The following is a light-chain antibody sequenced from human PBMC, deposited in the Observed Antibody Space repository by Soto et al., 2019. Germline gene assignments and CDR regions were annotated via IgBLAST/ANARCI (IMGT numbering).Light chain of an antibody. J-gene: IGLJ1*01. CDR3: AAWDDSLNGHV. V-gene: IGLV1-44*01. CDR2: TTN. CDR1: SSNIGTSS. Sequence: LIQPHSASGTPGQRVTISCSGSSSNIGTSSVHWFQQLPGTAPKLLISTTNQRPSGVPERFSGSKSGTSASLAISGLQSEDEADYYCAAWDDSLNGHVFGTGTKVTVL.